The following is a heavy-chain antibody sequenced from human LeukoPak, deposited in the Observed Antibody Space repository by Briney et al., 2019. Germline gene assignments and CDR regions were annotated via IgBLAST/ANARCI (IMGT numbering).Heavy chain of an antibody. J-gene: IGHJ4*02. CDR2: INPTGGST. Sequence: ASVKVSCKASGYTFTSYYIHWVRQAPGQGLEWMGIINPTGGSTTYSQKFQGRVTMTRDTSTSTVYMELSSLRSEDTAVYYCARDGSDSSDFGSYWGQGTLVTVSS. V-gene: IGHV1-46*01. D-gene: IGHD6-19*01. CDR3: ARDGSDSSDFGSY. CDR1: GYTFTSYY.